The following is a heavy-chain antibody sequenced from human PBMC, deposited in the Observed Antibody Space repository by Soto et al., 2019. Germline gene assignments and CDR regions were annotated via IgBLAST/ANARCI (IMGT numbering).Heavy chain of an antibody. CDR3: ATDGDYANDY. D-gene: IGHD4-17*01. Sequence: PGGSLRLSCAASAFTFSDYDMHWVRQAPGKGLEWVSYISSSSSYTNYADSVKGRFTISRDNAKNSLYLQMNSLRAEDTAVYYCATDGDYANDYWGHGTLGTVSS. CDR2: ISSSSSYT. J-gene: IGHJ4*01. V-gene: IGHV3-11*06. CDR1: AFTFSDYD.